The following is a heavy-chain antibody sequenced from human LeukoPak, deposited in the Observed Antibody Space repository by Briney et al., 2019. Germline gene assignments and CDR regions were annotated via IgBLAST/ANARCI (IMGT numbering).Heavy chain of an antibody. J-gene: IGHJ3*02. CDR1: GGSFSGYY. CDR2: INHSGST. D-gene: IGHD1-14*01. V-gene: IGHV4-34*01. CDR3: ARYRNEALFAFDI. Sequence: SETLSLTCAVYGGSFSGYYWSWIRQPPGKGLEWIGEINHSGSTNYNPSLKSRVTISVDTSKTQFSLKLNSVTAADTAVYYCARYRNEALFAFDIWGQGTMVTVSS.